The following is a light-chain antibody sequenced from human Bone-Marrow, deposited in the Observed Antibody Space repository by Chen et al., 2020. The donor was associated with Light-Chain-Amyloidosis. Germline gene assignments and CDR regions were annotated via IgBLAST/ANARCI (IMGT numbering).Light chain of an antibody. CDR1: ALTRKY. Sequence: SYALTQPPSVSVSPGQTARITCSGNALTRKYAYWYQQKSGQAPVLVIYEDSKRPSGIPERFSGSSSGTMATFTISGAQVEDEADYYCYSTDGGGDHRGVFGGGTKLTVL. CDR3: YSTDGGGDHRGV. V-gene: IGLV3-10*01. J-gene: IGLJ3*02. CDR2: EDS.